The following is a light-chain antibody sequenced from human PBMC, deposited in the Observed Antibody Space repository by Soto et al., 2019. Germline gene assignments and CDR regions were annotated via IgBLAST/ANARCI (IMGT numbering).Light chain of an antibody. J-gene: IGKJ3*01. CDR1: QSVTRNY. CDR2: GAS. CDR3: QQYGASPRT. V-gene: IGKV3-20*01. Sequence: EIVLTQSPGTLSLSPGEGATLSCRASQSVTRNYLAWYQQKPGQAPRLLIYGASSRATGIPDRFSGSGSGTDFTLTISRLEPEDFAVYFCQQYGASPRTFVPGTKVDIK.